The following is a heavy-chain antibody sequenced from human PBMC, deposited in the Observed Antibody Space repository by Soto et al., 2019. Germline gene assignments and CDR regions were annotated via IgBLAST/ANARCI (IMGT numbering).Heavy chain of an antibody. CDR1: GFTFSSYA. D-gene: IGHD3-9*01. J-gene: IGHJ6*02. CDR2: ISGSGGST. CDR3: AKDLDSRYFDWGPPLYYGMDV. Sequence: VGSLRLSCAASGFTFSSYAMSWVRQAPGKGLEWVSAISGSGGSTYYADSVKGRFTISRDNSKNTLYLQMNSLRAEDTAVYYCAKDLDSRYFDWGPPLYYGMDVWGQGTTVTVS. V-gene: IGHV3-23*01.